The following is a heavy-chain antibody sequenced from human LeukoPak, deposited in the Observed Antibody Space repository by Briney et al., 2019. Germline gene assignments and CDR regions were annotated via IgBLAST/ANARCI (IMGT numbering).Heavy chain of an antibody. J-gene: IGHJ6*03. CDR2: ITSSNNYI. CDR1: GFTLSSYS. CDR3: ARGEFGDYYYFYMDV. D-gene: IGHD2/OR15-2a*01. Sequence: PGGSLRLSCAASGFTLSSYSMNWVRQAPGKGLEWVSSITSSNNYIYYGDSVKGRFTISRDDAKNSLFLQMNSLRAEDTATYYCARGEFGDYYYFYMDVWGKGTTVTVSS. V-gene: IGHV3-21*01.